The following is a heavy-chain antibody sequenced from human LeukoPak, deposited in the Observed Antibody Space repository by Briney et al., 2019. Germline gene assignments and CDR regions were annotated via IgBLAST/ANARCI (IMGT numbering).Heavy chain of an antibody. J-gene: IGHJ4*02. CDR3: ARDPGYEHYFDY. V-gene: IGHV3-30*04. D-gene: IGHD5-12*01. Sequence: GGSLRLSCAASGFTFSSYAMHGVRQAPGKGLEWVAVISYDGSNKYYADSVKGRFTISRDNSKNTLYLQMNSLRAEDTAVYYCARDPGYEHYFDYWGQGTLVTVSS. CDR1: GFTFSSYA. CDR2: ISYDGSNK.